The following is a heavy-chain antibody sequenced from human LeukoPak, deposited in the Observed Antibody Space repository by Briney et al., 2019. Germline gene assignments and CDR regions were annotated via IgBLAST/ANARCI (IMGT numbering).Heavy chain of an antibody. V-gene: IGHV3-64*01. Sequence: GGSLRLSCAASGFTFRNYALHGVRQAPGKGLECVSAISTNGGNTHYANSVKGRFTISRDNSKNTLYLQMGSLRAEDMDVYYRAGEGYSANNRNYLYYWGQGTLVTVSS. J-gene: IGHJ4*02. CDR2: ISTNGGNT. D-gene: IGHD1-14*01. CDR1: GFTFRNYA. CDR3: AGEGYSANNRNYLYY.